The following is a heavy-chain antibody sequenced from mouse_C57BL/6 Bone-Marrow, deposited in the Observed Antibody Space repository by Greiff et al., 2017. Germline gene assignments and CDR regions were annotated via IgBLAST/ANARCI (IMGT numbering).Heavy chain of an antibody. V-gene: IGHV1-63*01. D-gene: IGHD1-3*01. CDR2: IYPGGGYT. CDR3: ARRDNYEYFDV. CDR1: GYTFTNYW. J-gene: IGHJ1*03. Sequence: VQLQQSGAELVRPGTSVKMSCKASGYTFTNYWIGWAKQRPGHGLEWIGDIYPGGGYTNYNEKFKGKATLTADKSSSTAYMQFSSLTSEDSAIYYCARRDNYEYFDVWGTGTTVTVSS.